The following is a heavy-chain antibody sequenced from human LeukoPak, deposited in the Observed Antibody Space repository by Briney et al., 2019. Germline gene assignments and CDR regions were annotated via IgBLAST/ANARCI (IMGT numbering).Heavy chain of an antibody. J-gene: IGHJ4*02. V-gene: IGHV3-30*02. CDR1: GFTFSTYD. CDR3: AKVRRTTIFGEVTYPIDY. Sequence: GGSLRLSCAVSGFTFSTYDMHWVRQAPAKGLEWVAFIRYDGRNRYYADSVKGRCTISRDNSKKTLHLQLNSLRAEDTAVYYCAKVRRTTIFGEVTYPIDYWGQGTLITVSS. CDR2: IRYDGRNR. D-gene: IGHD3-3*01.